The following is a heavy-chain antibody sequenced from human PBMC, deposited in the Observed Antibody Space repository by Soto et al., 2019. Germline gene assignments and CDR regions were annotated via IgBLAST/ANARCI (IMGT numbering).Heavy chain of an antibody. CDR2: IYYSGST. Sequence: SETLSLTCTVSGGSISSGGYYWGWIRHHPGKGLEWIGYIYYSGSTYYNPSLKSRVTISVDTSKNQFSLKLSSVTAADTAVYYCARVDANYYDSSGYWPFDYWGQGTLVTVSS. D-gene: IGHD3-22*01. CDR3: ARVDANYYDSSGYWPFDY. V-gene: IGHV4-31*03. J-gene: IGHJ4*02. CDR1: GGSISSGGYY.